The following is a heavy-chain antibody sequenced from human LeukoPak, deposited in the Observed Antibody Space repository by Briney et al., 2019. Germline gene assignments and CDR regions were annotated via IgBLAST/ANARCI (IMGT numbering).Heavy chain of an antibody. Sequence: SETLSLTCTVSGGSISSYYWSWIRQPPGKGLEWIGYIYYSGSTNYNPSLKSRVTISVDTSKNQFSLKLSSVTAADTAVYYCARHEASLGYCSGGSCYGLYAFDIWGQGTMVTVSS. D-gene: IGHD2-15*01. J-gene: IGHJ3*02. CDR2: IYYSGST. V-gene: IGHV4-59*08. CDR1: GGSISSYY. CDR3: ARHEASLGYCSGGSCYGLYAFDI.